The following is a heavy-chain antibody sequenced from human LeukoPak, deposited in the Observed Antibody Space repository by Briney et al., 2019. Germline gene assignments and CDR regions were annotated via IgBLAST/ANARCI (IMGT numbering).Heavy chain of an antibody. CDR3: ARGWLQSYFDY. J-gene: IGHJ4*02. CDR2: IYPADSHT. D-gene: IGHD5-24*01. CDR1: GYSFTNYW. Sequence: GESLKISCKVSGYSFTNYWIGWVRQIPGKGLEWMGIIYPADSHTRYSPSFQGQVTISADKSISTAYLQWNSLKASDTAIYYCARGWLQSYFDYWGQGTLVTVSS. V-gene: IGHV5-51*01.